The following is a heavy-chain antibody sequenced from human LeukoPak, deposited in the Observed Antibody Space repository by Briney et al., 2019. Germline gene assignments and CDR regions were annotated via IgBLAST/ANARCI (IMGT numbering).Heavy chain of an antibody. CDR2: INHSGST. CDR1: GGSFSGYY. D-gene: IGHD3-10*01. Sequence: SETLSLTCAVYGGSFSGYYWSWIRQPPGKGLEWIGEINHSGSTNYNPSLKSRVTISVDTSKNQFSLKLSSVTAADTAVYYCARGLTYYYGSGSYWRDPNWFDPWGQGTLVTAS. CDR3: ARGLTYYYGSGSYWRDPNWFDP. J-gene: IGHJ5*02. V-gene: IGHV4-34*01.